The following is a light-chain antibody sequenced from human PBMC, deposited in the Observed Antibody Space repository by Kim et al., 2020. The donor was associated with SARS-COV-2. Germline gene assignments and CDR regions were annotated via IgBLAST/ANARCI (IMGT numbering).Light chain of an antibody. Sequence: AIRMTQSPSSFSASTGDRVTITCRASQDIGSSLAWYQQKPGKAPKLLIYDASSLQGGVPSGFSGSGSGTDFTLTINYLQSEDFATYYCQQYSSYPWAFGQGAKVDIK. J-gene: IGKJ1*01. CDR3: QQYSSYPWA. CDR1: QDIGSS. CDR2: DAS. V-gene: IGKV1-8*01.